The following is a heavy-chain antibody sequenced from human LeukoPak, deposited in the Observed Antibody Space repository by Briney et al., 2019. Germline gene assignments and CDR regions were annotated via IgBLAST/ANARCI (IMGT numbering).Heavy chain of an antibody. V-gene: IGHV4-31*03. D-gene: IGHD3-10*01. CDR2: IYYSGST. Sequence: PSQTRSLTCTLSGGSISRGGYYWSWLRQHPGKGLEWFGYIYYSGSTYYNTFHKSGVTIAVDTSNNHFSLQRSSVTAAATAVYCGARDRRTYGSGSLFGPWGQGTLVTVSS. CDR1: GGSISRGGYY. J-gene: IGHJ5*02. CDR3: ARDRRTYGSGSLFGP.